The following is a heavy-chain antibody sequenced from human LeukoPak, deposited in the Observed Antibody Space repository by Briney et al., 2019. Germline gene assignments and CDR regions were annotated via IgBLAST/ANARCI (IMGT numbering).Heavy chain of an antibody. V-gene: IGHV4-61*01. CDR2: IYYSGST. Sequence: PSETLSLTCTVSGGSLSSSSYYWSWIRQPPGTGLEWIGYIYYSGSTNYNPSLKSRVTISVDTSKNQFSLKLSSVTAADTAVYYCARDSGYSYGYGFDPWGQGTLVTVSS. CDR3: ARDSGYSYGYGFDP. D-gene: IGHD5-18*01. J-gene: IGHJ5*02. CDR1: GGSLSSSSYY.